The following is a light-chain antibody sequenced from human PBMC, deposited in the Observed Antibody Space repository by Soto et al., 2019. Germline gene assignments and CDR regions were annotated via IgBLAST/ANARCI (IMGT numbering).Light chain of an antibody. Sequence: SVLTQPASVSGSPGQSITISCTGTISDVGGYNHVSWYQHYPGKAPKLIIYDVTNRPSGVSNRFSGSKSGNTASLTISGLQAEDEADYFCSSYTRSTIYVFGTGTKVTVL. CDR3: SSYTRSTIYV. J-gene: IGLJ1*01. CDR2: DVT. V-gene: IGLV2-14*03. CDR1: ISDVGGYNH.